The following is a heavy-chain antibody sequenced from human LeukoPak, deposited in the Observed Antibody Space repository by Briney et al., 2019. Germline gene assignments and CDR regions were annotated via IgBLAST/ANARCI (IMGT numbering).Heavy chain of an antibody. D-gene: IGHD3-10*01. CDR3: ARDRSVLLWFGESRVEFYP. V-gene: IGHV1-2*06. Sequence: ASVKVSCKASGYTFTGYYMHWVRQAPGQGLEWMGRINPNSGGTNYAQKFQDRATMTRDTSISTAYMELSRLRSDDTAVYYCARDRSVLLWFGESRVEFYPWGQGTLVTVSS. CDR2: INPNSGGT. CDR1: GYTFTGYY. J-gene: IGHJ5*02.